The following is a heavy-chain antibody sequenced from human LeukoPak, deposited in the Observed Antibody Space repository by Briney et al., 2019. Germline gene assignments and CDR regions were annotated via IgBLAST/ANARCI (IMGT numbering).Heavy chain of an antibody. J-gene: IGHJ4*02. Sequence: GGSLRLSCPASGFTFSSYEMNWVRQAPGKGLEWVSYISSSAHTIYYADSVKGRFTISRDNAKNSLYLQMNSLRAEDTAVYYCARDLGYFIDFWGQGTLVTVSS. CDR3: ARDLGYFIDF. CDR2: ISSSAHTI. D-gene: IGHD2-15*01. V-gene: IGHV3-48*03. CDR1: GFTFSSYE.